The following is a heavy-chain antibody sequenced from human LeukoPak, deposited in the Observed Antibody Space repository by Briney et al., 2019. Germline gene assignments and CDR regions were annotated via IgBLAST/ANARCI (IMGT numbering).Heavy chain of an antibody. V-gene: IGHV4-61*02. J-gene: IGHJ4*02. Sequence: SQTLSLTCTVSGGSISSGRYYWSWIRQPAGKGLEWIGRIYTSGSTNYNPSLKSRVTISVDTSKNQFSLKLSSVTAADTAVYYCAVQLRGFGEASSFYFDYWGQGTLVTVSS. CDR3: AVQLRGFGEASSFYFDY. D-gene: IGHD3-10*01. CDR1: GGSISSGRYY. CDR2: IYTSGST.